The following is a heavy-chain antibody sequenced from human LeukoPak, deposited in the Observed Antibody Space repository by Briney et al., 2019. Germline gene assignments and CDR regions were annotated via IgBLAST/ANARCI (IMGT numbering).Heavy chain of an antibody. CDR1: GFTFSSYA. CDR3: ARDRYDIP. J-gene: IGHJ5*02. V-gene: IGHV3-30-3*01. D-gene: IGHD3-9*01. Sequence: PGRSLRLSCAASGFTFSSYAMHWVRQAPGKGLEWVAVISYDGTNKYYTDSVKGRFTISRDNSKNAVYLQMNSLRAEDTAVYCCARDRYDIPWGQGTLVTVSS. CDR2: ISYDGTNK.